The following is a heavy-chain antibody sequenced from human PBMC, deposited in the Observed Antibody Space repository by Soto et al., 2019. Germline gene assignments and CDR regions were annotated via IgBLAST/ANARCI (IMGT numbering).Heavy chain of an antibody. CDR2: ISRSGGSP. D-gene: IGHD3-9*01. V-gene: IGHV3-23*01. CDR1: GFTFKGYT. CDR3: ARRLDYDILTGTIDY. Sequence: PGGSLRLSCRASGFTFKGYTMSWVRQAPGKGLEWVSAISRSGGSPYYADSVRGRFTVSRDNSKHTLYLQMNSLRAEDTAVYYCARRLDYDILTGTIDYWGQGTLVTVSS. J-gene: IGHJ4*02.